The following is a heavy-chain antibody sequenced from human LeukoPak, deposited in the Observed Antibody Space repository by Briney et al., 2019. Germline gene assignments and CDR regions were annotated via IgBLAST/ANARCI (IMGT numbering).Heavy chain of an antibody. CDR3: ARGLGYGSGPVDH. D-gene: IGHD3-10*01. V-gene: IGHV3-53*01. CDR2: IYSDGTT. J-gene: IGHJ4*02. CDR1: GFTVSTNY. Sequence: PGGSLRLSCAASGFTVSTNYMPWVRQAPGKGLEWVSVIYSDGTTYYADSVKGRLIISRDNSKNTEYLQMNSVRGEELAVYYCARGLGYGSGPVDHWGQGTLVTLSS.